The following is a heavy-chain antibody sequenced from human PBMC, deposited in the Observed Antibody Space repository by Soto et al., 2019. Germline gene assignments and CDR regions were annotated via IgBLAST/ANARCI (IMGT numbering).Heavy chain of an antibody. Sequence: QVQLVQSGAEVKKPGSSVKVSCKASGGTFSRYSITWVRQAPGHGLEWIGRIIPIFGIASYAQKFQGRVTSPADESTSTAYMELSSLRSDDTAVYYCAREDRDRETGLVPAAIDGMDVWGQGTTVTVSS. J-gene: IGHJ6*02. CDR3: AREDRDRETGLVPAAIDGMDV. CDR1: GGTFSRYS. D-gene: IGHD2-2*01. V-gene: IGHV1-69*08. CDR2: IIPIFGIA.